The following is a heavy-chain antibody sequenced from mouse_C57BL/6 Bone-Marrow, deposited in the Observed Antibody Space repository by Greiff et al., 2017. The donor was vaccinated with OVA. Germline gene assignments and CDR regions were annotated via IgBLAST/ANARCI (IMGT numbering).Heavy chain of an antibody. CDR3: ASYYGTAYYFDY. Sequence: QVQLQQPGAELVKPGASVKLSCKASGYNFTSYWMHWVKQRPGQGLEWIGMIHPNSGSTNYNEKFKSKATLTVDKSSSTAYMQLSSLTSEDSAVYYCASYYGTAYYFDYWGQGTTLTVSS. J-gene: IGHJ2*01. D-gene: IGHD1-1*01. CDR1: GYNFTSYW. V-gene: IGHV1-64*01. CDR2: IHPNSGST.